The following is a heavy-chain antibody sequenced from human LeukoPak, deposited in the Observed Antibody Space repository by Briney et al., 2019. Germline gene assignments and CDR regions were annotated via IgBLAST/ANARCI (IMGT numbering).Heavy chain of an antibody. V-gene: IGHV3-21*01. CDR3: TRKGSQWDFLVDY. CDR1: GFTFSSYS. CDR2: ITSSGRYI. Sequence: GGSLRLSCAASGFTFSSYSMKWVRQAPGEGLEWVSSITSSGRYIYYADSVKGRFTISRDNSENSLYLQMDSLTAEDTAVYYCTRKGSQWDFLVDYWGQGPRVAVSP. J-gene: IGHJ4*02. D-gene: IGHD2/OR15-2a*01.